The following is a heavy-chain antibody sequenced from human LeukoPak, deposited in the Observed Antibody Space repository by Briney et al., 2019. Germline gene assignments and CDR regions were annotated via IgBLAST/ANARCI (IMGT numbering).Heavy chain of an antibody. CDR3: ARGGGYDDILTGYSPYYDYYMDV. CDR2: IYYSGST. CDR1: VGSLSSGDYY. J-gene: IGHJ6*03. D-gene: IGHD3-9*01. Sequence: SQTLSLTCTVSVGSLSSGDYYWRWIRQPPGEGLGWIGYIYYSGSTYSNPSLKGRVTISVDKSTNQFFLKQSSVTAAYTAVYYCARGGGYDDILTGYSPYYDYYMDVWGKGTTVTVSS. V-gene: IGHV4-30-4*01.